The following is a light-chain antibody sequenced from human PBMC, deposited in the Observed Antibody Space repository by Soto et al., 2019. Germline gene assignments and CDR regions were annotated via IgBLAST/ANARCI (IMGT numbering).Light chain of an antibody. J-gene: IGKJ2*01. Sequence: EIVLTQSTGTLSLSPGERATLSCRTSQSVSNTYLAWYQQKPGQAPRLLIYGASSRAAGIPDRFSGGGSGTDFTLTISRLEPEDFAVYYCQQYGTSPPVYAFGQGTKLEIK. V-gene: IGKV3-20*01. CDR1: QSVSNTY. CDR2: GAS. CDR3: QQYGTSPPVYA.